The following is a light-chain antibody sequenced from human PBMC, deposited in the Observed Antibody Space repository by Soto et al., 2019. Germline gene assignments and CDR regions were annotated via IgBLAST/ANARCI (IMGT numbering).Light chain of an antibody. Sequence: EIVMTQSPATLSVSPGERATLSCRASQSISSDLAWYQHKPGQAPRLLIYGASTRATGVPARFSGSGSGTEFTLTISSLQSEDFAVYYCQQYNNWPPMYTFGQGTRVEIK. CDR2: GAS. J-gene: IGKJ2*01. V-gene: IGKV3-15*01. CDR3: QQYNNWPPMYT. CDR1: QSISSD.